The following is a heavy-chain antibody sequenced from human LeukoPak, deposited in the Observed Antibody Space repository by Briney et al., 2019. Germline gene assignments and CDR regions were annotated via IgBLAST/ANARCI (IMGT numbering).Heavy chain of an antibody. V-gene: IGHV4-39*01. J-gene: IGHJ4*02. CDR3: ATREHSVLRAPGDY. Sequence: SETLSLTCTVSGGSIITADYYWGWIRLPPGKGLEWIATISFSGTSYYNPSLKSRVTISLDKSKDQFSMNLRSMTAADTAVYYRATREHSVLRAPGDYWGQGTLVTVSA. D-gene: IGHD5/OR15-5a*01. CDR1: GGSIITADYY. CDR2: ISFSGTS.